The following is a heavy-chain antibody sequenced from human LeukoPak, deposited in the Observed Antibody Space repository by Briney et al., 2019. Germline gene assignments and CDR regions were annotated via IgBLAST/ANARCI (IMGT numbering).Heavy chain of an antibody. D-gene: IGHD6-13*01. CDR3: ARESSSWYNYYYYMDV. J-gene: IGHJ6*03. Sequence: ASVKVSCKASGYTYTSYAMNWVRQAPGQGLEWMGWINTSTGNPTYAQGFTGRFVFSLDTSVSTAYLQISSLKAEDTAVYYCARESSSWYNYYYYMDVWGKGTTVTVSS. V-gene: IGHV7-4-1*02. CDR1: GYTYTSYA. CDR2: INTSTGNP.